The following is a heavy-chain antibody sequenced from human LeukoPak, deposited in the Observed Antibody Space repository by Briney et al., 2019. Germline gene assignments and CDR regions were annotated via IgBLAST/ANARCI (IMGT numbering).Heavy chain of an antibody. V-gene: IGHV1-2*02. J-gene: IGHJ4*02. CDR1: GYTFTDFG. D-gene: IGHD2-2*01. CDR3: ARAIRYCSSTSCRASRFDY. CDR2: INPNSGGT. Sequence: ASVKVSCKASGYTFTDFGVSWVRQAPGQGLEWMGWINPNSGGTNYTQKFQGRVTMTRDTSISTAYMELSRLRSDDTAVYYCARAIRYCSSTSCRASRFDYWGQGTLVTVSS.